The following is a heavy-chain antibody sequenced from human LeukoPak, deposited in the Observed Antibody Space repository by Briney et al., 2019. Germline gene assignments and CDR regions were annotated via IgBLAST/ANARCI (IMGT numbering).Heavy chain of an antibody. D-gene: IGHD4-17*01. CDR1: GFTFSSYD. CDR3: TYGKDFDDIGD. CDR2: ISGSGGTT. J-gene: IGHJ4*01. V-gene: IGHV3-23*01. Sequence: GGSLRLSCVASGFTFSSYDMSWVRQAPGKGLEWVSSISGSGGTTYYTDSVKGRFTISRDNSKNTLYLQMNSLRAKDPAVYYCTYGKDFDDIGDWGQGTLVTVSS.